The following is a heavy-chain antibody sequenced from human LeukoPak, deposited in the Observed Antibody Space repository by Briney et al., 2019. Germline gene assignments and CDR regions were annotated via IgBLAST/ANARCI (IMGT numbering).Heavy chain of an antibody. CDR3: ARGGSGSYLNWFDP. Sequence: RASVKVSCKASGYTFTSYYMHWVRQAPGQGLEWMGWISAYNGNTNYAQKLQGRVTMTTDTSTSTAYMELRSLRSDDTAVYYCARGGSGSYLNWFDPWGQGTLVTVSS. V-gene: IGHV1-18*04. J-gene: IGHJ5*02. D-gene: IGHD1-26*01. CDR2: ISAYNGNT. CDR1: GYTFTSYY.